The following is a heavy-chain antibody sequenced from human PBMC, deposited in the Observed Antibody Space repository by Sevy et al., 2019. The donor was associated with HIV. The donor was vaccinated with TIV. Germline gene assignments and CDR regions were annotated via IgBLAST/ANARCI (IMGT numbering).Heavy chain of an antibody. V-gene: IGHV4-59*01. Sequence: SETLSLTCTVSGGSISAYYWSWIRQPPGKGLEWIGYIHYTGSTKYNPSLESRVTISLDTSKNQFSLRLSSVTAADTAVYYCARAPPGLSGDDSINWFAPWGQGTLVTVSS. CDR1: GGSISAYY. D-gene: IGHD5-12*01. CDR2: IHYTGST. CDR3: ARAPPGLSGDDSINWFAP. J-gene: IGHJ5*02.